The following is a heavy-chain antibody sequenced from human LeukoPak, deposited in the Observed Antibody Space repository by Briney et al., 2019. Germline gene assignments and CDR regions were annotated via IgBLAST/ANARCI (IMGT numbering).Heavy chain of an antibody. CDR1: GFTFSTYV. CDR2: INGGGGNT. Sequence: GGSLRLSCSASGFTFSTYVMTWVRQAPGKGLEWVSAINGGGGNTYYADSVKGRFTISRDNSKNTLYLQMDSLRAEDTAIYYCAKKHCSSGPSYALTLDSWGQGTLVTVSS. V-gene: IGHV3-23*01. CDR3: AKKHCSSGPSYALTLDS. D-gene: IGHD2-15*01. J-gene: IGHJ4*02.